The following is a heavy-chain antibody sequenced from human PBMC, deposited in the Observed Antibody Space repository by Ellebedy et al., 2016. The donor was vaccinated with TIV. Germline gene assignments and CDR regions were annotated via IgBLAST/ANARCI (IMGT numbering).Heavy chain of an antibody. D-gene: IGHD3-3*01. Sequence: SETLSLTXTVSGVSSMITNFYYWGWVRQPPGRGLEWIGNVFYNGDTYYNPALKSRVNISVDTSRKQFSLRLTSVTAADTAVYFCARLEWSHFYYFESWGPGTRLAVTS. CDR2: VFYNGDT. J-gene: IGHJ4*02. CDR1: GVSSMITNFYY. CDR3: ARLEWSHFYYFES. V-gene: IGHV4-39*01.